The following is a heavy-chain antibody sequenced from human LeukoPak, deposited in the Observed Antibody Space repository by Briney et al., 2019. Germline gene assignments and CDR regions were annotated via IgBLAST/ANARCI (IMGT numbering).Heavy chain of an antibody. CDR1: GSSISSHY. Sequence: SETLSLTCTVSGSSISSHYWSWIRQPPGKGLEWIGYIYYSGSTNYNPSLKSRVTISVDTSKNQFSLKLSSVTAADTAVYYCARVYKLLWFGELLFDPWGQGTLVTVSS. CDR3: ARVYKLLWFGELLFDP. CDR2: IYYSGST. J-gene: IGHJ5*02. V-gene: IGHV4-59*11. D-gene: IGHD3-10*01.